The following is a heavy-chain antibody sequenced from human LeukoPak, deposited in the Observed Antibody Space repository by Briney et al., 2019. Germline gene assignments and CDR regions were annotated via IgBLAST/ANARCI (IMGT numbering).Heavy chain of an antibody. D-gene: IGHD6-13*01. CDR3: AKDSSSWFLHSNWFDP. CDR2: ITGSGGST. J-gene: IGHJ5*02. Sequence: GGSLRLSCAASGFTFSSYAMSWVRQAPGKGLEWVSAITGSGGSTYYGDSVKGRFTISRDNSKNTLYLQMNSLRAEDTAVYYCAKDSSSWFLHSNWFDPWGQGTLVTVSS. CDR1: GFTFSSYA. V-gene: IGHV3-23*01.